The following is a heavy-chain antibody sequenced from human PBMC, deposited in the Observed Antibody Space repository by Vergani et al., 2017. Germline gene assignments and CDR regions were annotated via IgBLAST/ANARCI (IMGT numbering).Heavy chain of an antibody. V-gene: IGHV4-4*01. CDR2: IFGTGTA. J-gene: IGHJ4*02. Sequence: QVQLQESGPRLVKPPGTLSLTCAVSGDSIASRWCAWVRQPPGKGLEWIGEIFGTGTASYHPSLKSRVTISIDKANNQFSLNLTSVTAADTALYFCAEQVTHSYTWKYWGQGALVTVSS. CDR3: AEQVTHSYTWKY. CDR1: GDSIASRW. D-gene: IGHD1-26*01.